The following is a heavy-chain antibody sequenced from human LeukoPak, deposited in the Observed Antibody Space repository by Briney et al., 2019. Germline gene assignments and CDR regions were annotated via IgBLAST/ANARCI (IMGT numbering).Heavy chain of an antibody. D-gene: IGHD1-26*01. CDR2: VYYSGST. CDR3: ARARRVGEDWFDP. Sequence: SETLSLTCTVSGVSISSYYWSWIRQPPGKGLEWIGYVYYSGSTKYNPSLRSRVTISVDTSKNQFSLKLSSVTAADTAVYYCARARRVGEDWFDPWGQGTLVTVSS. V-gene: IGHV4-59*08. CDR1: GVSISSYY. J-gene: IGHJ5*02.